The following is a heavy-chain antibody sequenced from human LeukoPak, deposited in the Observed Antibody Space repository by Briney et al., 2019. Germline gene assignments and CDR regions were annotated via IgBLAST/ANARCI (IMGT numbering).Heavy chain of an antibody. CDR3: ARAPSPLSYMDV. J-gene: IGHJ6*03. CDR2: IFYSGST. V-gene: IGHV4-39*07. CDR1: GGSISTSNYY. Sequence: SETLSLTCTVSGGSISTSNYYWGWIRQPPGKGLEWIGNIFYSGSTYYGPSLKSRLTISLDTSRNQFSLKLGSVTAADTAVYYCARAPSPLSYMDVWGKGTTVTVSS.